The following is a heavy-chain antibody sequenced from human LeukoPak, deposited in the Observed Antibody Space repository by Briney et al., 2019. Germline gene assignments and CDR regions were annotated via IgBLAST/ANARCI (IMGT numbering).Heavy chain of an antibody. Sequence: PRGSLRPSCAVSGFTFDDYAMHWVRRAPGKGLEWVSLFSGDGGKTYYGDNVKGRFTISTDNSKNSLYLQMNSLRTEDTAFYYCAKEKKYTYGYYYFDNWGQGALVTASS. CDR2: FSGDGGKT. V-gene: IGHV3-43*02. D-gene: IGHD5-18*01. J-gene: IGHJ4*02. CDR3: AKEKKYTYGYYYFDN. CDR1: GFTFDDYA.